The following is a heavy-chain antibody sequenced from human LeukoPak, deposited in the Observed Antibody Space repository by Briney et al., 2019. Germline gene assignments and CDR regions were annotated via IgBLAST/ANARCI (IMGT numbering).Heavy chain of an antibody. CDR2: IIPIFGTA. J-gene: IGHJ6*03. D-gene: IGHD1-26*01. CDR1: GGTFSSYA. V-gene: IGHV1-69*06. Sequence: SVKVSCKASGGTFSSYAISWVRQAPGQGLEWMGGIIPIFGTANYPQKFQGRVTITADKSTSTAYMELSSLRSEDTAVYYCAREALYIVGGYYYYYYMDVWGKGITVTVSS. CDR3: AREALYIVGGYYYYYYMDV.